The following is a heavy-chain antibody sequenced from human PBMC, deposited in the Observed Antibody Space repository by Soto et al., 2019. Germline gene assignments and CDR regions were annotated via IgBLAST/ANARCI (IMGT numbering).Heavy chain of an antibody. V-gene: IGHV1-8*01. CDR1: GYTFTSYD. CDR2: MNPNSGNT. CDR3: ARSVEWLASFDY. D-gene: IGHD6-19*01. J-gene: IGHJ4*02. Sequence: QVQLVQSGAEVKKPGASVKVSCKASGYTFTSYDINWVRQATGQGLEWMGWMNPNSGNTGYAHKFQGRVTMTRNTSISTAYMELSSLRSEDTAVYYCARSVEWLASFDYWGQGTLVTVSS.